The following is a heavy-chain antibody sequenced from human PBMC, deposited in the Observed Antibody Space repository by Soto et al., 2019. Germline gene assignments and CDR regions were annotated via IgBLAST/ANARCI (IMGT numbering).Heavy chain of an antibody. Sequence: QVQLQESGPGLVKPSQTLSLTCTVSGGSISSGGTGSYWTWIRQLPGKVLEWIGYIYYTGNTYYNPALKSRPTISIDTSENQFSLKLTSVTAADTAVYFCASGNDDYKVRYWGQGTLVTVSS. V-gene: IGHV4-31*03. CDR3: ASGNDDYKVRY. CDR1: GGSISSGGTGSY. J-gene: IGHJ4*02. D-gene: IGHD4-4*01. CDR2: IYYTGNT.